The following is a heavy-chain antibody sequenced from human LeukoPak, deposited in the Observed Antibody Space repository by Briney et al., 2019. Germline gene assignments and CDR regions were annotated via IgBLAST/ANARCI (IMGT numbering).Heavy chain of an antibody. CDR2: IYYSGST. CDR3: ARAPLLGIFGLDP. J-gene: IGHJ5*02. V-gene: IGHV4-59*01. Sequence: SETLSLTCTVSGGSISSYYWSWIRQPPGKGLEWIGYIYYSGSTNYNPSLKSRVTISVDTSKNQFSLKLSSVSAADTAVYYCARAPLLGIFGLDPWGQGTLVTVSS. D-gene: IGHD3-3*01. CDR1: GGSISSYY.